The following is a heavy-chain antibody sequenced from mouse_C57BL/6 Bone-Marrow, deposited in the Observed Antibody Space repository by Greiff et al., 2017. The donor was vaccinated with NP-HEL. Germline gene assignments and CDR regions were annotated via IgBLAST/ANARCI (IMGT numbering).Heavy chain of an antibody. J-gene: IGHJ2*01. D-gene: IGHD1-1*01. CDR3: ARNYYGSSSLDY. Sequence: VQLQQPGAELVRPGSSVKLSCKASGYTFTSYWMHWVKQRPTQGLEWIGNIDPSDSETHYNQKFKDKATLTVDKSSSTAYMQLSSLTSEDSAVYYCARNYYGSSSLDYWGQGTTLTVSS. CDR1: GYTFTSYW. V-gene: IGHV1-52*01. CDR2: IDPSDSET.